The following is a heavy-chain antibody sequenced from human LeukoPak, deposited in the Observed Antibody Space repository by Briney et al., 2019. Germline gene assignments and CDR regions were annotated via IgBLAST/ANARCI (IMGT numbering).Heavy chain of an antibody. CDR1: GFTFSSYT. CDR2: ISYDGSTE. V-gene: IGHV3-30-3*01. J-gene: IGHJ3*02. D-gene: IGHD6-13*01. CDR3: ARGDGVAVAGTGHAFDI. Sequence: GGSLRLSCAASGFTFSSYTMHWVRQAPGKGLEWVAVISYDGSTEYSADSVKGRFTFSRDNSKNTLYLQMNSLRTEDTAPYYCARGDGVAVAGTGHAFDIWGQGTMVTVSS.